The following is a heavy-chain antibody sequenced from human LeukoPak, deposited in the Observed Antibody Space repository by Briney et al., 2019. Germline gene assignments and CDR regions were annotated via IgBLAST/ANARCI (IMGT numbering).Heavy chain of an antibody. CDR3: ARQRIAAAGMCWFDP. CDR2: IYTSGST. J-gene: IGHJ5*02. CDR1: GGSISSSSYY. V-gene: IGHV4-61*02. Sequence: PSETLSLTCTVSGGSISSSSYYWSWIRQPAGKGLEWIGRIYTSGSTNYNPSLKSRVTMSVDTSKNQFSLKLSSVTAADTAVYYCARQRIAAAGMCWFDPWGQGTLVTVSS. D-gene: IGHD6-13*01.